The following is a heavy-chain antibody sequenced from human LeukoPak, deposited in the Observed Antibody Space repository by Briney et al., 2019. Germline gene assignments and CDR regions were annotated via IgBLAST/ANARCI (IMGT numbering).Heavy chain of an antibody. D-gene: IGHD4-11*01. CDR3: ARHAAAAVYSWFDP. Sequence: SETLSLTCNVSGGSISSYYWSWIRQPPGKGLEWIGYIYYSGSTNCNPSLKSRVTMSVDTAKNQFSLKLSSVTAADTAVYYCARHAAAAVYSWFDPWGQGTQVTVSS. J-gene: IGHJ5*02. CDR1: GGSISSYY. V-gene: IGHV4-59*08. CDR2: IYYSGST.